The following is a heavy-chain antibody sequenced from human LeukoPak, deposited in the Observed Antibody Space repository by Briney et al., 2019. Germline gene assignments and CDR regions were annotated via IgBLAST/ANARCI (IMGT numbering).Heavy chain of an antibody. D-gene: IGHD1-26*01. J-gene: IGHJ4*02. CDR2: IIPIFGTA. Sequence: SVKVSCKASGGTFSSYAISWVRQAPGQGLEWMGGIIPIFGTANYAQKFQGRVTITADKSTSTAYMELSSLRSEDTAVYYCARDGANSGSYYRFDYWGQGTLVTVSS. CDR3: ARDGANSGSYYRFDY. V-gene: IGHV1-69*06. CDR1: GGTFSSYA.